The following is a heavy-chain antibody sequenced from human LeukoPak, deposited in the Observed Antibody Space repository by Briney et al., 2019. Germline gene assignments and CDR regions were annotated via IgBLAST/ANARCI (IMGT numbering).Heavy chain of an antibody. V-gene: IGHV4-30-2*01. Sequence: SQTLSLTCAVSGGSISSGGSSWSWIRQPPGKGLEWIGYIYHSGSTYYNPSLKSRVTISVDRSKNQFSLKLSSVTAADTAVYYCARVYYYYGMDVWGQGTTVTVSS. J-gene: IGHJ6*02. CDR1: GGSISSGGSS. CDR2: IYHSGST. CDR3: ARVYYYYGMDV.